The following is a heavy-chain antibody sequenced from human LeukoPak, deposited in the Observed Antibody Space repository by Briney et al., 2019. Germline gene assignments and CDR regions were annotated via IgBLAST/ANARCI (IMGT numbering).Heavy chain of an antibody. CDR3: ARIWFGELFTIDY. CDR2: IKQDGSEK. Sequence: GGSLRLSCAASGFTFSSYWMSWVRQAPGEGLEWVANIKQDGSEKYYVDSVKGRFTISRDNAKNSLYLQMNSLRAEDTAVYYCARIWFGELFTIDYWGQGTLVTVSS. D-gene: IGHD3-10*01. CDR1: GFTFSSYW. J-gene: IGHJ4*02. V-gene: IGHV3-7*01.